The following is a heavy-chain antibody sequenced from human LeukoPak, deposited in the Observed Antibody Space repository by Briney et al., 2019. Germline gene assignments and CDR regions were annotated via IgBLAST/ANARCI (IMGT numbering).Heavy chain of an antibody. D-gene: IGHD2-21*02. Sequence: SETLSLTCTVSGGFISSGSYYWSWIRQPAGKGLEWIGRIYTSGSTNYNPSLKSRVTISVDTSKNQFSLKLSSVTAADTAVYYCARTPYCGGDCYSFDYWGQGTLVTVSS. J-gene: IGHJ4*02. CDR1: GGFISSGSYY. CDR3: ARTPYCGGDCYSFDY. V-gene: IGHV4-61*02. CDR2: IYTSGST.